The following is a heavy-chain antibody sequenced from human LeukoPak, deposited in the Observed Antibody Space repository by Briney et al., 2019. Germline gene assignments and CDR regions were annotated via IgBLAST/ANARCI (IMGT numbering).Heavy chain of an antibody. CDR3: ARIGSCRGRGCNWYFDL. Sequence: ASVKVSCKASGYTFSTQDINWVRQASGQGLEWMGWMNPSRGDTGYAQRFQGRVTMTRNTATNTAYMELNSLRSEDTAVYYCARIGSCRGRGCNWYFDLWGRGTLVTV. CDR1: GYTFSTQD. CDR2: MNPSRGDT. V-gene: IGHV1-8*01. J-gene: IGHJ2*01. D-gene: IGHD2-15*01.